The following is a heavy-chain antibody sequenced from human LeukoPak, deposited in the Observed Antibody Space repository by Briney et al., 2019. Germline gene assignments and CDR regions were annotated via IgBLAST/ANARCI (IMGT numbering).Heavy chain of an antibody. CDR2: IYPGYFDT. J-gene: IGHJ3*02. D-gene: IGHD3-9*01. Sequence: GESLKISCKVSRYRLTTNWIGWVRQVPGKCLEWMGIIYPGYFDTRYSPSFPSQVTISAAKSISTAYLQWSSLKASDTAMYSCARQYYDILTGYCVFDIWGQGTMVTVSS. V-gene: IGHV5-51*01. CDR1: RYRLTTNW. CDR3: ARQYYDILTGYCVFDI.